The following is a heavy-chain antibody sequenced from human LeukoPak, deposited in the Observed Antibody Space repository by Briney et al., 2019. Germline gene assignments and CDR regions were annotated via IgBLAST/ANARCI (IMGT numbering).Heavy chain of an antibody. Sequence: PSETLSLTCAVSGGSISSSNWWSWVRQPPGKGLEWIGEIYHSGSTNYNPSLKSRVTISVDKSKNQFSLRLSSVTAADTAVYYCARETYYYDSSGYYYRHDAFDIWGQGTMVTVSS. CDR1: GGSISSSNW. CDR2: IYHSGST. CDR3: ARETYYYDSSGYYYRHDAFDI. V-gene: IGHV4-4*02. J-gene: IGHJ3*02. D-gene: IGHD3-22*01.